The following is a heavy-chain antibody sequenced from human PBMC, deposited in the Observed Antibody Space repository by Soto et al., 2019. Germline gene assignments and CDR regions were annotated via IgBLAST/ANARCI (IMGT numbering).Heavy chain of an antibody. Sequence: EVQLVESGGGLVKPGGSLRLSCAASGFTFTRYSMNWVRQAPGKGLEWVSSISSTTNYIYYGDSMKGRFTISRDNAKNKLYLEMNSLRAEDTAVYYCARESEDLTSNFDYWGQGTLVTVSS. V-gene: IGHV3-21*06. J-gene: IGHJ4*02. CDR2: ISSTTNYI. CDR1: GFTFTRYS. CDR3: ARESEDLTSNFDY.